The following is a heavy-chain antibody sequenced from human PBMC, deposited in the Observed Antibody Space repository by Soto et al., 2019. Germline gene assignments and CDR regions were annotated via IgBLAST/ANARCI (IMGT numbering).Heavy chain of an antibody. Sequence: QVQLQESGPGLVKPSETLSLSCTVSGDSISSYYWSWFRQSPGKRMEWIGYVHHSWGSSYNPSLQSRVAIPPPTAKSQFALKVTSVPATDTAVYYCARQGFGPLHGLVDVWGQGTTVTVSS. D-gene: IGHD3-10*01. CDR2: VHHSWGS. V-gene: IGHV4-59*08. CDR1: GDSISSYY. CDR3: ARQGFGPLHGLVDV. J-gene: IGHJ6*02.